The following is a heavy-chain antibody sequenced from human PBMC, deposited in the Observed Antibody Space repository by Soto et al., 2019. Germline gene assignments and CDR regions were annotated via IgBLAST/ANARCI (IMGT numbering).Heavy chain of an antibody. D-gene: IGHD6-13*01. CDR3: AGEIAAAVTAGDGMDV. V-gene: IGHV6-1*01. CDR2: TYYRSKWYN. J-gene: IGHJ6*02. CDR1: GDSVSSNSAA. Sequence: SPTLSLPCAISGDSVSSNSAAWNWIRQSPSRGLEWLGRTYYRSKWYNDYAVSVKSRITINPDTSKNQFSLQLNSVTPEDTAVYYCAGEIAAAVTAGDGMDVWGQGTTVTVSS.